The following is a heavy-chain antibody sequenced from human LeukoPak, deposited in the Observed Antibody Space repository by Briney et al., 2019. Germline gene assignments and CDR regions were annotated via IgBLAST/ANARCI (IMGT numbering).Heavy chain of an antibody. CDR1: GGSISSGGYY. CDR2: IYYSGST. Sequence: PSETLSLTCTVSGGSISSGGYYWSWIRQHPGTGLEWIGYIYYSGSTYYNPSLKSRVTISVDTSKNQFSLKLSSVTAADTAVYYCARDQVTYYDFWSGSASWFDPWGQGTLVTVSS. J-gene: IGHJ5*02. D-gene: IGHD3-3*01. CDR3: ARDQVTYYDFWSGSASWFDP. V-gene: IGHV4-31*03.